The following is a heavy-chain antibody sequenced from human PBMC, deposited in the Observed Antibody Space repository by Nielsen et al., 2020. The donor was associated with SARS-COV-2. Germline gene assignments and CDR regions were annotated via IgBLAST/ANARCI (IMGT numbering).Heavy chain of an antibody. CDR1: GFTFSSYW. CDR3: SRRGTSGSGFAFDY. V-gene: IGHV3-74*01. Sequence: GGSLRFSCAVSGFTFSSYWMDWVRQVPGKGLVWVSRINSDGSSATYADSVKGRFTISRDNAKSTLYLQMNSLRAEDTAVYYCSRRGTSGSGFAFDYWGQGTLVTVSS. D-gene: IGHD6-19*01. J-gene: IGHJ4*02. CDR2: INSDGSSA.